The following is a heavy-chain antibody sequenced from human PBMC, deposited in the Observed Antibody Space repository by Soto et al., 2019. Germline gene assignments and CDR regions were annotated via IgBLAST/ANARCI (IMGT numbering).Heavy chain of an antibody. CDR3: ATRSGGLFDY. CDR2: FDPEDGET. D-gene: IGHD3-10*01. J-gene: IGHJ4*02. CDR1: GYTLTELS. V-gene: IGHV1-24*01. Sequence: GASVKVSFKVSGYTLTELSMHWLRQAPGKGLEWMGGFDPEDGETIYAQKFQGRVTMTEDTSTDTAYMELSSLRSEDTAVYYCATRSGGLFDYWGQGTLVTVSS.